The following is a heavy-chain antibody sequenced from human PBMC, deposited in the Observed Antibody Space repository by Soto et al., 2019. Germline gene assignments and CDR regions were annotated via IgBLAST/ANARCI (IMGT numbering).Heavy chain of an antibody. Sequence: GASVKVSCKASGYTFTSYYMHWVRQAPGQGLEWMGIINPSGGSTSYAQKFQGRVTMTRDTSTSTVYMELSSLRSEDTAVYYCARGLPLWFGELFINYFDYWGQGTLVTVSS. J-gene: IGHJ4*02. V-gene: IGHV1-46*01. CDR3: ARGLPLWFGELFINYFDY. CDR1: GYTFTSYY. D-gene: IGHD3-10*01. CDR2: INPSGGST.